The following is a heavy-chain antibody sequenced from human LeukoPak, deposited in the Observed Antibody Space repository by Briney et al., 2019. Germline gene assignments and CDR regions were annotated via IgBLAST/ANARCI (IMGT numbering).Heavy chain of an antibody. V-gene: IGHV1-2*02. CDR2: INPNSGGT. Sequence: ASVKVSCKASGYTFTGYYMHWVRQAPGQGLEWMGWINPNSGGTNYAQKFQGRVTMTRDTSISTAYMELSRLRSDDTAVYYCAGCSLVTTKYYYYYMDVWGKGTTVTVSS. CDR3: AGCSLVTTKYYYYYMDV. CDR1: GYTFTGYY. J-gene: IGHJ6*03. D-gene: IGHD4-17*01.